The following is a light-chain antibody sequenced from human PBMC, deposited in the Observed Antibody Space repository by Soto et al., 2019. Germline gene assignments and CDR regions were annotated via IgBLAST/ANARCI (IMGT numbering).Light chain of an antibody. CDR2: GAS. CDR3: QQYRSSQLT. CDR1: QSVSSSY. Sequence: EIVLTQSPGTLSLSPGERATLSCRASQSVSSSYLAWYQQKPGQAPRLLIYGASSSATGIPDRFSGSGSGTDFTLTISRLEPEDFAVYYCQQYRSSQLTFGGGTKVEI. J-gene: IGKJ4*01. V-gene: IGKV3-20*01.